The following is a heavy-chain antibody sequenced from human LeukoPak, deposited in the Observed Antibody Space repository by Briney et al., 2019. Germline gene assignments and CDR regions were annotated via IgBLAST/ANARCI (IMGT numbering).Heavy chain of an antibody. CDR2: MNPNSGNT. V-gene: IGHV1-8*01. D-gene: IGHD6-19*01. Sequence: GASVKVSCKASGYTFTSYDINWVRQATGQGLEWMGWMNPNSGNTGYAQKFQGRVTMTRNTSISTAYMELSSLRSEDTAVYYCARDFQRPGIAVAGTRLESAAFDIWGQGTMVTVSS. CDR3: ARDFQRPGIAVAGTRLESAAFDI. CDR1: GYTFTSYD. J-gene: IGHJ3*02.